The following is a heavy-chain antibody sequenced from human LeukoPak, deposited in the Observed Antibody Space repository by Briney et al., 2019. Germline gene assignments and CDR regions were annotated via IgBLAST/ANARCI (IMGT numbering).Heavy chain of an antibody. Sequence: PSETLPLTCAVYGGSFSGYYWSWIRQPPGKGLEWIGEINHSGSTNYNPSLKSRVTISVDTSKNQFSLKLSSVTAADTAVYYCARQGYYYDSSGYYFVWFDPWGQGTLVTVSS. CDR1: GGSFSGYY. V-gene: IGHV4-34*01. CDR3: ARQGYYYDSSGYYFVWFDP. CDR2: INHSGST. D-gene: IGHD3-22*01. J-gene: IGHJ5*02.